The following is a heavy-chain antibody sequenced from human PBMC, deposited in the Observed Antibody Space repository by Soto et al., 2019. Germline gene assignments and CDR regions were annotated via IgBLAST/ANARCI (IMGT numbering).Heavy chain of an antibody. J-gene: IGHJ6*02. CDR1: GYTFTSYG. CDR2: ISAYNGNT. D-gene: IGHD3-22*01. V-gene: IGHV1-18*04. Sequence: GAPVKGSCKASGYTFTSYGIGWVRQAPGQGLERMGWISAYNGNTNYAQKLQGRVTMTTDTSTSIAYMELRSLRSDDTAVYYCARDRYDSCSGYYVYYYYSIGVWGQGTTGT. CDR3: ARDRYDSCSGYYVYYYYSIGV.